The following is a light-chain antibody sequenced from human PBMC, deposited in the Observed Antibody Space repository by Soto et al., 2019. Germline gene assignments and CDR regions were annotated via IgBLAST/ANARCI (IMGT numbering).Light chain of an antibody. CDR1: QSVSSY. CDR3: QQYTNWPQT. J-gene: IGKJ1*01. Sequence: EIVLTESPATLSLSPGERATLSCRASQSVSSYLAWYQQKPGQAPRLLIYDASNRATGIPARFSGSGSGTDFTLTISSLEPEDFAVYYCQQYTNWPQTFGQGTMVDIK. V-gene: IGKV3-11*01. CDR2: DAS.